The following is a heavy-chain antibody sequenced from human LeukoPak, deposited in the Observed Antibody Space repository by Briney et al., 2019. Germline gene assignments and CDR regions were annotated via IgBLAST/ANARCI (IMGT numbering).Heavy chain of an antibody. CDR1: GFTSIAYA. V-gene: IGHV3-23*01. D-gene: IGHD3-16*01. J-gene: IGHJ6*02. CDR2: ISGGGVTT. Sequence: GGSLRLSCVGSGFTSIAYALTWARQAPGKGLEWDSGISGGGVTTYYADSVKGRFTISRDNSKNTLYLQMSSLRADDTAIYYCARNQQLGGHSYYYYGMDVWGQGTTVTVSS. CDR3: ARNQQLGGHSYYYYGMDV.